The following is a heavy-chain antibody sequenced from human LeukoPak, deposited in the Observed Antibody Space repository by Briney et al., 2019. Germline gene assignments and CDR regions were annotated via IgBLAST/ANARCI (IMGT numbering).Heavy chain of an antibody. V-gene: IGHV4-59*08. J-gene: IGHJ4*02. CDR3: ARLSLRPYYFDY. CDR2: IYYSGST. CDR1: GGSISSYY. D-gene: IGHD3-16*02. Sequence: PSETLSLTCTVSGGSISSYYWSWIRQPPGKGLEWIGYIYYSGSTNYNPSLKSRVTISVGTSKNQFSLKLSSVTAADTAVYYCARLSLRPYYFDYWGQGTLVTVSS.